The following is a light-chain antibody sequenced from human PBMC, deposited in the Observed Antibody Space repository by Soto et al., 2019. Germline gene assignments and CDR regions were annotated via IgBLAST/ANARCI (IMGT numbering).Light chain of an antibody. CDR2: GAS. CDR3: QQRSNWPT. V-gene: IGKV3D-20*02. CDR1: QSVSSNY. J-gene: IGKJ5*01. Sequence: EIVLTQSPGTLSLSPGERATLSCRASQSVSSNYLAWYQQKPGQAPRLLIFGASSRATGIPDRFSGSGSGTEFTLTISRLEPEDFAVYYCQQRSNWPTFGQGTRLEIK.